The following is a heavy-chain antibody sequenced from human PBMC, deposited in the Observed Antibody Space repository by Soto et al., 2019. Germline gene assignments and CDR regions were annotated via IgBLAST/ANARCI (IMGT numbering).Heavy chain of an antibody. Sequence: EVQLVESGGGLVQPGGSLRLSCAASGFSFSTYWMSWVRQAPGKGLEWVATINPDGSDKYYVDSVKGRFTIPRDNAKKSLLLQMNSLTAEDTAVYYGASGGWETPIWGQGTLVTVSS. V-gene: IGHV3-7*03. CDR1: GFSFSTYW. CDR2: INPDGSDK. D-gene: IGHD1-26*01. CDR3: ASGGWETPI. J-gene: IGHJ4*02.